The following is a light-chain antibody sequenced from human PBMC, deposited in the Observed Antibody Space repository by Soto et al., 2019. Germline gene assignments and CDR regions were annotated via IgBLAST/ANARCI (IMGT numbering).Light chain of an antibody. CDR2: AAS. CDR1: QTLSTNS. V-gene: IGKV3-20*01. Sequence: EIVLTQSPGTLSLSPGERATLSCRASQTLSTNSLAWYQQRPGQTPRLLIYAASTRATVIPDRFSGSGSGTDFALTISRLEPEDFALYYCQQYNDSPLTFGGGTKVDIK. J-gene: IGKJ3*01. CDR3: QQYNDSPLT.